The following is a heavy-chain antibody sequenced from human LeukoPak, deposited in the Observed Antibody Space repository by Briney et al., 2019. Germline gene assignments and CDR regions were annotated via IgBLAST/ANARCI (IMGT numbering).Heavy chain of an antibody. J-gene: IGHJ4*02. CDR2: IYYSGST. CDR1: GGSFSGYY. CDR3: ARGRYEGDY. V-gene: IGHV4-34*01. D-gene: IGHD1-1*01. Sequence: SETLSLTCAVYGGSFSGYYWSWIRQPPGKGLEWIGSIYYSGSTYYNPSLKSRVTISVDTSKNQFSLKLSSVTAADTAVYYCARGRYEGDYWGQGTLVTVSS.